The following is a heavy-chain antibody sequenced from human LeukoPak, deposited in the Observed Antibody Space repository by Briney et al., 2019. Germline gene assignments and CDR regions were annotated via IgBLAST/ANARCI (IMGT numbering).Heavy chain of an antibody. Sequence: GGSLRLSCTASGFTFSSHGMNWVRQAPGKGLEWVSYIISSSSTIYYADSVKGRFTISRDNAKNSLYLQMNSLRADDTAVYYCATAMAHGSGSRRLDVGGNGTTVTVSS. CDR2: IISSSSTI. V-gene: IGHV3-48*01. CDR3: ATAMAHGSGSRRLDV. CDR1: GFTFSSHG. D-gene: IGHD3-10*01. J-gene: IGHJ6*04.